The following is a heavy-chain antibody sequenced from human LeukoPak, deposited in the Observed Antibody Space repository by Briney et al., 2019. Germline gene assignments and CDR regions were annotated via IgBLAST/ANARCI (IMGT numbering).Heavy chain of an antibody. J-gene: IGHJ3*02. CDR2: IRSKSYGGTT. V-gene: IGHV3-49*04. D-gene: IGHD2-15*01. CDR3: SRGPYCSSGSCYPDPDAFDI. CDR1: GFTFGDYA. Sequence: GGSLRLSCTASGFTFGDYAMAWVRQAPGKGLEWVGFIRSKSYGGTTEYAASVKGRFTISRDDSKSIACLQMNSLKTEDTAVYYCSRGPYCSSGSCYPDPDAFDIWGQGTVVTFSS.